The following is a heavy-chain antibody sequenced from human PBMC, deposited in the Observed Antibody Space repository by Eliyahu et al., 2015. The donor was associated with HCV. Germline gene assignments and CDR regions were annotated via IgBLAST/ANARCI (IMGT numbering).Heavy chain of an antibody. D-gene: IGHD4-17*01. V-gene: IGHV4-31*03. CDR3: ARDNGDYTSNYYGMDV. CDR2: IYYSGST. J-gene: IGHJ6*02. CDR1: GGSISRGGYY. Sequence: QVQLQESGPGLVKPSQTLSLTCTVSGGSISRGGYYWXWIRQHPGKGLEWIGYIYYSGSTYYNPSLKSRVTISVDTSKNQFSLKLSSVTAADTAVYYCARDNGDYTSNYYGMDVWGQGTTVTVSS.